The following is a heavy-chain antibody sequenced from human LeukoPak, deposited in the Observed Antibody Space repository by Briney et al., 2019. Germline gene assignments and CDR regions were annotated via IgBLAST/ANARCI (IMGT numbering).Heavy chain of an antibody. CDR1: GFSFSSYW. D-gene: IGHD3-22*01. CDR2: IKSDGKT. CDR3: ARAPSEIGGYYPEYFRH. J-gene: IGHJ1*01. V-gene: IGHV3-74*01. Sequence: GGSLRLSRAASGFSFSSYWMHWVRQAPGKGLVWASRIKSDGKTNYADSVKGRFTISRDNAKNTVSLQMNSLRAEDTGVYYCARAPSEIGGYYPEYFRHWGQGTLVTVSS.